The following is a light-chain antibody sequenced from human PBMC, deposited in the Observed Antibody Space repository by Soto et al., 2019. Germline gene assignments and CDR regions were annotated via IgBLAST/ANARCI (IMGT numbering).Light chain of an antibody. CDR1: QSVTSS. J-gene: IGKJ4*01. V-gene: IGKV3-11*01. CDR3: QQRTSWPT. CDR2: DVS. Sequence: ATLSCRASQSVTSSLAWFQQKPGQAPRLLIYDVSRRATAIPARFSGSGSGTDFTLTISSLEPEDFAVYYCQQRTSWPTFGGGTKVDIK.